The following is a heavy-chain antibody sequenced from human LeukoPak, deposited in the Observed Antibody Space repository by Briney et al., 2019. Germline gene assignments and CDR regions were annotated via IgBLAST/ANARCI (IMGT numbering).Heavy chain of an antibody. CDR1: GFTFSSYG. D-gene: IGHD3-3*01. CDR2: ISYDGSNK. J-gene: IGHJ4*02. CDR3: AAYDFWSGYSFDY. V-gene: IGHV3-30*03. Sequence: GRSLRLSCAASGFTFSSYGMHWVRQAPGKGLEWVAVISYDGSNKYYADSVKGRFTISRDNSKNTLYLQMNSLRAEDTAVYYWAAYDFWSGYSFDYWGQGTLVTVSS.